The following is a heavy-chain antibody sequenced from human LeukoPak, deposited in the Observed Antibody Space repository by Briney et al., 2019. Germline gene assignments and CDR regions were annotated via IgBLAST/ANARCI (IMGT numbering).Heavy chain of an antibody. Sequence: ASVKVSCKASGYTFTSYGISWVRQAPGQGLEWMGWISAYNGNTNYAQELQGRVTMTTDTSTSTAYMELRSLRSDDTAVYYCARALGRGSSTSCSGYWGQGTLVTVSS. V-gene: IGHV1-18*01. CDR3: ARALGRGSSTSCSGY. J-gene: IGHJ4*02. CDR1: GYTFTSYG. D-gene: IGHD2-2*01. CDR2: ISAYNGNT.